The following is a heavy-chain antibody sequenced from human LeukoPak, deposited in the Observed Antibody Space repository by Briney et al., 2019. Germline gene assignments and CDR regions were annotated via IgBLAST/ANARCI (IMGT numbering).Heavy chain of an antibody. Sequence: GGSLRLSCAASGFTFSSDAMSWVRQAPGKGLEWVSAISGSGGSTYYADSVKGRFTISRDNSKNTLYLQMNSLRAEDTAVYYCAKDRERFARFYYYDSSGLFDYWGQGTLVTVSS. D-gene: IGHD3-22*01. J-gene: IGHJ4*02. CDR2: ISGSGGST. V-gene: IGHV3-23*01. CDR3: AKDRERFARFYYYDSSGLFDY. CDR1: GFTFSSDA.